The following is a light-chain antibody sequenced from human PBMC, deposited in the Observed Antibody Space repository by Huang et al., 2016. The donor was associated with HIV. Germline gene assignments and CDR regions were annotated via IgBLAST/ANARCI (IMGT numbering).Light chain of an antibody. CDR2: DAS. Sequence: DVQMTQSPSSLSASAGDRVTITCQSTQDIGNYLNWYQQKPGKAPKLLIYDASNLKPAVPSRFSGSGSATRFTFTITGLQSEDIATYYCQQYDSRPYTFGQGTHLGI. V-gene: IGKV1-33*01. CDR1: QDIGNY. J-gene: IGKJ2*01. CDR3: QQYDSRPYT.